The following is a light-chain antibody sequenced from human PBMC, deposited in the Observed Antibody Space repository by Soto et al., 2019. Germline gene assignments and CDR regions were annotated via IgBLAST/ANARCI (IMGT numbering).Light chain of an antibody. V-gene: IGLV1-40*01. CDR2: GNS. CDR3: QSYDSSLSGNVV. CDR1: RSNIGAGYD. Sequence: HSVLTQPPSVSGAPGQRVTISCTGSRSNIGAGYDVHWYQQFPGTVPKLLIYGNSNRPSGVPDRFSGSKSGTSASLAITGLQAEDEADYYCQSYDSSLSGNVVFGGGTKLTVL. J-gene: IGLJ2*01.